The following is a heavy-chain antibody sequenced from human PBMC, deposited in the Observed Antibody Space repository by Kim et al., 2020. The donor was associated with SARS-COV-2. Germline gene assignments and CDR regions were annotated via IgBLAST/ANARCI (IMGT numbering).Heavy chain of an antibody. CDR3: AKDLRPYGDYVWGAFDI. V-gene: IGHV3-30*18. CDR1: GFTFSSYG. CDR2: ISYDGSNK. Sequence: GGSLRLSCAASGFTFSSYGMHWVRQAPGKGLEWVAVISYDGSNKYYADSVKGRFTISRDNSKNTLYLQMNSLRAEDTAVYYCAKDLRPYGDYVWGAFDI. J-gene: IGHJ3*02. D-gene: IGHD4-17*01.